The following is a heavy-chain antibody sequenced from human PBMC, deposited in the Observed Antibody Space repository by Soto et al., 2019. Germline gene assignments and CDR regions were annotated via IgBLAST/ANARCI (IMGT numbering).Heavy chain of an antibody. CDR3: AHNSGEIFDY. Sequence: GGRWISQPQGKGLEWIGEINHSGSTNYNPSLKSRLTITKDTSKNQVVLTMTNMDPVDTATYYCAHNSGEIFDYWGQGTLVTVSS. J-gene: IGHJ4*02. CDR2: INHSGST. CDR1: G. V-gene: IGHV2-5*01. D-gene: IGHD3-10*01.